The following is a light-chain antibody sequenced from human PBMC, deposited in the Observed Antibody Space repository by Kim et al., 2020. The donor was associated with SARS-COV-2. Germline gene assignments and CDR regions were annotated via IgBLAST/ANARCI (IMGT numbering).Light chain of an antibody. J-gene: IGKJ2*01. CDR2: DAS. V-gene: IGKV1-33*01. Sequence: SAYVGDRITITCQASQDINKYLNWYQQKQGQAPKLLIYDASILETGVQSRFSGSRSGTDFTVTISSLQPEDIGTYYCQQYVNLPYTFGQGTKLEIK. CDR1: QDINKY. CDR3: QQYVNLPYT.